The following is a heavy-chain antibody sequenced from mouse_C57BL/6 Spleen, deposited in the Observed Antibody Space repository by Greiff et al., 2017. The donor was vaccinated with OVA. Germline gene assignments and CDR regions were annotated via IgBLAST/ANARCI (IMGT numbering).Heavy chain of an antibody. V-gene: IGHV1-69*01. CDR3: ARYGCYGSSYLSWFAY. D-gene: IGHD1-1*01. CDR2: IDPSDRYS. Sequence: VQLQQPGAELVMPGASVKLSCKAFGYTFTSYWMHWVKQRPGQGLEWIGEIDPSDRYSNYNQKFKGKATLTVDKSSSTAYIQLSSLTSEDSAVYYCARYGCYGSSYLSWFAYWGQGTLVTVSA. J-gene: IGHJ3*01. CDR1: GYTFTSYW.